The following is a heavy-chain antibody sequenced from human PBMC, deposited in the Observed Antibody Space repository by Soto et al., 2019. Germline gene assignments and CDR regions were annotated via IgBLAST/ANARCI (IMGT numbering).Heavy chain of an antibody. CDR3: ARIRTHFWLGVWDAFDI. J-gene: IGHJ3*02. Sequence: ASVKVSCKASGYTFTSYAMHWVRQAPGQRLEWMGWINAGNGNTKYSQKFQGRVTITRDTSASTAYMELSSLRSEDTAVYYCARIRTHFWLGVWDAFDIWGQGTMVTVSS. D-gene: IGHD3-10*01. CDR1: GYTFTSYA. V-gene: IGHV1-3*01. CDR2: INAGNGNT.